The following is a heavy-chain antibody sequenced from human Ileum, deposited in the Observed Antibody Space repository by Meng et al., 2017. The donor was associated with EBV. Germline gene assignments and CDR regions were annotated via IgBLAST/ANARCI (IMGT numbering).Heavy chain of an antibody. CDR1: GYTFTNYA. Sequence: QVQLVQSGSELKKPGASVKVSCKASGYTFTNYAMNWVRQAPGQGLEWMGWINTNTGNPTYAQGFTGRFVFSVDTSVSTAYLQISSLKAEDTAVYYCGTLKYTSGFYGPAYWGQGAMVTVYS. D-gene: IGHD6-19*01. V-gene: IGHV7-4-1*02. CDR3: GTLKYTSGFYGPAY. J-gene: IGHJ4*02. CDR2: INTNTGNP.